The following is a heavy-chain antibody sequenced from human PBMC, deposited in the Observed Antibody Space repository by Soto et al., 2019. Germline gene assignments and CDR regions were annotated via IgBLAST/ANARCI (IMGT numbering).Heavy chain of an antibody. CDR1: GFTFSSYA. Sequence: PGGSLRLSCAASGFTFSSYAMHWVRQAPGKGLEWVAVISYDGSNKYYADSVKGRFTISRDNSKNTLYLQMSSLRADDTAVYYCARDLIMVETPGDDFDYWGQGTLVTVSS. CDR2: ISYDGSNK. V-gene: IGHV3-30-3*01. D-gene: IGHD2-21*01. J-gene: IGHJ4*02. CDR3: ARDLIMVETPGDDFDY.